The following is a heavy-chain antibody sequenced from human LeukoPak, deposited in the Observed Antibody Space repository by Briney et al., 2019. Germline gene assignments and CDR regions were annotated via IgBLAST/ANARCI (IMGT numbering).Heavy chain of an antibody. V-gene: IGHV4-34*01. CDR3: ARGKNYDFWSGSNVMADYYYYMDV. Sequence: SETLSPTCAVYGGSFSGYYWSWIRQPPGKGLEWIGEINHSGSINYTPSLKSRVTISVDTSKNQFSLKLGSVTAADTAVYYCARGKNYDFWSGSNVMADYYYYMDVWGKGTTVTVSS. CDR2: INHSGSI. CDR1: GGSFSGYY. D-gene: IGHD3-3*01. J-gene: IGHJ6*03.